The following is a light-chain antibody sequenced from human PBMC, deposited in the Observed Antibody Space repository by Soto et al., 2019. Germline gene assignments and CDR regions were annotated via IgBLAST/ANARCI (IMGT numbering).Light chain of an antibody. CDR3: QQYTNWPYT. CDR2: GAS. J-gene: IGKJ2*01. Sequence: EIVMIQSPATLSVSPRERATLSCRASQALGNNLAWYQHKPGQAPRLLIYGASTRATGVPVRFSGSGSETEFTLSITSLQSEDLAVYYCQQYTNWPYTFGQGTKLEIE. CDR1: QALGNN. V-gene: IGKV3-15*01.